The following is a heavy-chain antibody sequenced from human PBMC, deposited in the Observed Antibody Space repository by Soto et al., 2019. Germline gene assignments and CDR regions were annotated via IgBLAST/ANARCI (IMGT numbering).Heavy chain of an antibody. CDR3: ARLQGRDYYYGMDV. CDR2: IIPIFGTA. Sequence: SVKVSCKASGGTFSSYAISWVRQAPGQGLEWMGGIIPIFGTANYAQKFQGRVTITADESTSTAYMELSSLGSEDTAVYYCARLQGRDYYYGMDVWGQGTTVTVSS. J-gene: IGHJ6*02. D-gene: IGHD1-26*01. V-gene: IGHV1-69*13. CDR1: GGTFSSYA.